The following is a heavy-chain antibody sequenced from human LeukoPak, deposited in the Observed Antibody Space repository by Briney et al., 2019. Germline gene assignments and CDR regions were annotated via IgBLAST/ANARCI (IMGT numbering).Heavy chain of an antibody. V-gene: IGHV1-18*01. CDR2: ISAYNGNT. D-gene: IGHD2-21*01. CDR3: ARTHIVVVASLGDAFDT. J-gene: IGHJ3*02. Sequence: ASVKVSCKASGYTFTSYGISWVRQAPGQGLEWMGWISAYNGNTNYAQKLQGRVTMTTDTSTSTAYMELRSLRSDDTAVYYCARTHIVVVASLGDAFDTWGQGTMVTVSS. CDR1: GYTFTSYG.